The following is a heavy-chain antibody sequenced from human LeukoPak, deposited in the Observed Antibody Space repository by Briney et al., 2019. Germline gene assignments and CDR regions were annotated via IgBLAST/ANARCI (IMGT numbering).Heavy chain of an antibody. CDR2: IYSGGST. V-gene: IGHV3-66*02. Sequence: GGSLRLSCAASGFTFSSYWMSWVRQAPGKGLEWVSVIYSGGSTYYADSVKGRFTISRDNSKNTLYLQMNSLRAEDTAVYYCARDLLNPVTGGYYFDYWGQGTLVTVSS. J-gene: IGHJ4*02. D-gene: IGHD4-17*01. CDR3: ARDLLNPVTGGYYFDY. CDR1: GFTFSSYW.